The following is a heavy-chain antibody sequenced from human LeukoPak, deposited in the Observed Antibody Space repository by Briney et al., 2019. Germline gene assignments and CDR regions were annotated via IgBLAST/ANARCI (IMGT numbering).Heavy chain of an antibody. J-gene: IGHJ6*02. Sequence: ASVKVSCKASGYTFTGYYMHWVRQAPGQGLEWMGRINPNSGGTNHAQKFQGRVTTTRDTSISTAYMELSRLRSDDTAVYYCARGLSHYYYYGMDVWGQGTTVTVSS. CDR1: GYTFTGYY. CDR2: INPNSGGT. D-gene: IGHD3-16*01. V-gene: IGHV1-2*06. CDR3: ARGLSHYYYYGMDV.